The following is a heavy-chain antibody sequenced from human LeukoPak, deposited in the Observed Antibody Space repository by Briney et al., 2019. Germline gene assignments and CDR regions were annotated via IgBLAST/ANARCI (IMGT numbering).Heavy chain of an antibody. CDR3: ARARWGYYFCSGSHSSWFDP. CDR2: INHSGST. V-gene: IGHV4-34*01. D-gene: IGHD3-10*01. Sequence: SETLSLTCAVYGGSFSGYYWSWIRQPPGKGLEWIGEINHSGSTNYNPSLKSRVTISVDTSKNQFSLKLSSVTAADTAVYYCARARWGYYFCSGSHSSWFDPGGQGTLVTVSS. J-gene: IGHJ5*02. CDR1: GGSFSGYY.